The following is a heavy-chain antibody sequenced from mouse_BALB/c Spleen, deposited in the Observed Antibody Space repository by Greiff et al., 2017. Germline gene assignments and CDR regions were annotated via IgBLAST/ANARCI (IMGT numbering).Heavy chain of an antibody. Sequence: VQLQQSGAELVKPGASVKISCKATGYTFSSYWIEWVKQRPGHGLEWIGEILPGSGSTNYNEKFKGKATFTADTSSNTAYMQLSSLTSEDSAVYYCARWGGYYYAMDYWGQGTSVTVSS. CDR3: ARWGGYYYAMDY. CDR1: GYTFSSYW. J-gene: IGHJ4*01. V-gene: IGHV1-9*01. CDR2: ILPGSGST. D-gene: IGHD3-1*01.